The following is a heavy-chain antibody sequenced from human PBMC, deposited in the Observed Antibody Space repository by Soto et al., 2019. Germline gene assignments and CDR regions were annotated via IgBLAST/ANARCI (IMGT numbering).Heavy chain of an antibody. Sequence: QVQLQESGPGLVKPSQTLSLTCTVSGGSISSGGYYWSWIRQHPGKGLEWIGYIYYSGSTYYNPSLKSRVTISVDTSKNQFSLKLSSVTAADTAVYYCARVNPLDYSNYDFDYWGQGTLVTVSS. CDR2: IYYSGST. D-gene: IGHD4-4*01. V-gene: IGHV4-31*03. J-gene: IGHJ4*02. CDR3: ARVNPLDYSNYDFDY. CDR1: GGSISSGGYY.